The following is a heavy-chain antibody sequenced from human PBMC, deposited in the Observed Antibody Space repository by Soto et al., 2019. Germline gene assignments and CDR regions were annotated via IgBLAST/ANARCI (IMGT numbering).Heavy chain of an antibody. CDR1: GFTFSRYW. J-gene: IGHJ6*02. CDR2: IKQDGSEK. V-gene: IGHV3-7*04. Sequence: PGGSLRLSCAVSGFTFSRYWMSWVRQAPGKGLEWVANIKQDGSEKYYVDSVKGRFTISRDNAKNSLYLQMNSLRVEDTAVYYCARDLRAGSGSYYGPFYYYYGMDVWGQGTTVTVSS. CDR3: ARDLRAGSGSYYGPFYYYYGMDV. D-gene: IGHD3-10*01.